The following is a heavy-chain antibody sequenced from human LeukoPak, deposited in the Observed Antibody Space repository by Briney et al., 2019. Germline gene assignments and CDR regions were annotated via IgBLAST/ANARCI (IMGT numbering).Heavy chain of an antibody. Sequence: SETLSLTCTVSGGSISSYQWSWIRQPPGKGLEWIGEIDHSGSTNYNPSLKSRVTISVDTSKNQFSLKLSSVTAADTAVYYCARGRTLYVGYYYYYYMDVWGKGTTVTVSS. CDR3: ARGRTLYVGYYYYYYMDV. CDR2: IDHSGST. CDR1: GGSISSYQ. D-gene: IGHD3-16*01. V-gene: IGHV4-34*01. J-gene: IGHJ6*03.